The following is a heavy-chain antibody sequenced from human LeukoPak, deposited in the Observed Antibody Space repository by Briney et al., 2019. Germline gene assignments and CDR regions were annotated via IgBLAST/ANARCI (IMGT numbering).Heavy chain of an antibody. CDR2: ITGNGANT. CDR3: ARDHSGSYPNWFDP. V-gene: IGHV3-23*01. D-gene: IGHD3-10*01. Sequence: GALRLSCAASGFTFSSYGMSWVRQAPGKGLEWVSAITGNGANTFYADSVKGRFTISRDNSKNTMYLQMNSLRAEDTALYYCARDHSGSYPNWFDPWGQGTLVTVSS. J-gene: IGHJ5*02. CDR1: GFTFSSYG.